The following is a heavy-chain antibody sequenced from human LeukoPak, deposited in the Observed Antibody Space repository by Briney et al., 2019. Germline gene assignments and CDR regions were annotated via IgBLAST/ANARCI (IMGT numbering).Heavy chain of an antibody. Sequence: SETLSLTCAVYGGSFSGYYWSWIRQPPGKGLEWIGYIYNSGSTYYNPSLKSRVTMSVDTSTNQFALKLSSVTAVDTAVYYCARKGSGTYAFDYWGQGTLVTVSS. J-gene: IGHJ4*02. V-gene: IGHV4-34*10. CDR2: IYNSGST. D-gene: IGHD1-26*01. CDR3: ARKGSGTYAFDY. CDR1: GGSFSGYY.